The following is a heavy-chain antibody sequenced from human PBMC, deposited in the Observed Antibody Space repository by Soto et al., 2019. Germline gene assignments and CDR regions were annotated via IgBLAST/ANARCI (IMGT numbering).Heavy chain of an antibody. D-gene: IGHD3-16*02. CDR2: IIPIFGTA. CDR3: ANDYVWGSYRYLDY. J-gene: IGHJ4*02. Sequence: SVKVSCKASGGTFSSYAISWVRQAPGQGLEWMGGIIPIFGTANYAQKFQGRVTITADESTSTAYMELSSLRSEDTAVYYCANDYVWGSYRYLDYWGQGTLVTVSS. CDR1: GGTFSSYA. V-gene: IGHV1-69*13.